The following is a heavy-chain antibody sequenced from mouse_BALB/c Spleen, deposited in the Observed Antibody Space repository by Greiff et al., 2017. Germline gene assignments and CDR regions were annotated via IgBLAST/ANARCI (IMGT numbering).Heavy chain of an antibody. Sequence: DVKLQESGPGLVKPSQSLSLTCSVTGYSITSGYYWNWIRQFPGNKLEWMGYISYDGSNNYNPSLKNRIPITRDTSKNQFFLKLNSVTTEDTATYYCAYYYGSSRYWYFDVWGAGTTVTVSS. V-gene: IGHV3-6*02. CDR3: AYYYGSSRYWYFDV. CDR1: GYSITSGYY. D-gene: IGHD1-1*01. J-gene: IGHJ1*01. CDR2: ISYDGSN.